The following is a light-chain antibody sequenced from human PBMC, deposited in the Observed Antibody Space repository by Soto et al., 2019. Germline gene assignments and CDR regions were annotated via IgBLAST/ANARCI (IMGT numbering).Light chain of an antibody. V-gene: IGKV3-15*01. J-gene: IGKJ2*02. Sequence: EIVMTQPPATLSVSPGERATLSCRASQSVSSNLAWYQQKPGQAPRLLIYGASTRATGIPARFSGSGSGTEFTPTISSLQSEDFAVYYCQQYNNWPPGTFGQGTKLEIK. CDR3: QQYNNWPPGT. CDR1: QSVSSN. CDR2: GAS.